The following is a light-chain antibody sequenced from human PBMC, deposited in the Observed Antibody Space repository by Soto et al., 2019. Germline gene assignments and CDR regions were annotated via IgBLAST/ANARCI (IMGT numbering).Light chain of an antibody. CDR3: SSYTSSSTSHVV. CDR2: EVS. J-gene: IGLJ2*01. V-gene: IGLV2-14*01. CDR1: SSDVGGYNY. Sequence: QSALTQPASVSGSPGQSITISCTGTSSDVGGYNYVSWYQQHPGKAPKLMIYEVSNRPSGVSNRFSGSKSGNTASLTISGLQAEDEADYYCSSYTSSSTSHVVFGGGTKLTVL.